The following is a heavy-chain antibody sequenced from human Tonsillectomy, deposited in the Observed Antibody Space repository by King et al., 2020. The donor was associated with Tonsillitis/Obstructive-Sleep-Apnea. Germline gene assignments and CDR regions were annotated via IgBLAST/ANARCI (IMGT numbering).Heavy chain of an antibody. J-gene: IGHJ5*02. V-gene: IGHV4-4*02. Sequence: VQLQESGPGLVKPSGTLSLTCAVSGGSISSSNWWSWVRQPPGKGLEWIGEIYHSGSTNYNPSLKSRVTISVDKSKNQFSLKLSSVTAADTAVYYCARNPGYYDFWSGYLNRNWFDPSGQGTLVTVSS. CDR3: ARNPGYYDFWSGYLNRNWFDP. CDR2: IYHSGST. CDR1: GGSISSSNW. D-gene: IGHD3-3*01.